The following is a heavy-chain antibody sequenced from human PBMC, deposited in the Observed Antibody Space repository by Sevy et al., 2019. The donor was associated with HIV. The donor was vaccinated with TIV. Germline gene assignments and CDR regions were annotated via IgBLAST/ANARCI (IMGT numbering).Heavy chain of an antibody. V-gene: IGHV4-59*01. J-gene: IGHJ6*03. CDR2: IYYSGST. Sequence: SETLSLTCTVSGGSISSYYWSWIRQPPGKGLEWIGYIYYSGSTNYNPSLKSRVTISVDTSKNQYSLKLSSVTAADTAGYYCARETRQAAGLFDYYYYYYMDVWGKGTTVTVSS. D-gene: IGHD6-13*01. CDR1: GGSISSYY. CDR3: ARETRQAAGLFDYYYYYYMDV.